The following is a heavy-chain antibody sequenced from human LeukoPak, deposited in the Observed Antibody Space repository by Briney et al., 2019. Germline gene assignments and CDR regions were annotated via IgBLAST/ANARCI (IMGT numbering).Heavy chain of an antibody. J-gene: IGHJ4*02. Sequence: GGSLRLSCAASGFTFSNYNMNWVRQVPGMGLEWVSSISSTSTYIYYADSVKGRFTISRDNAKNSLYLQMNSLRADDTAVYYCARVFSDYVRYFDWGQGTLVTVSS. CDR1: GFTFSNYN. D-gene: IGHD3-9*01. CDR2: ISSTSTYI. V-gene: IGHV3-21*01. CDR3: ARVFSDYVRYFD.